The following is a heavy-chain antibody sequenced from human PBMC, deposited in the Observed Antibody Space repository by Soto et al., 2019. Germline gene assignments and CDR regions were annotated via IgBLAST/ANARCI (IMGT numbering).Heavy chain of an antibody. CDR3: ARSYDFWSGYYYYGMDV. J-gene: IGHJ6*02. CDR1: GFTFSSYG. CDR2: ISYDGSNK. V-gene: IGHV3-30*03. D-gene: IGHD3-3*01. Sequence: GGSLRLSCAASGFTFSSYGMHWVRQAPGKGLEWVAVISYDGSNKYYADSVKGRFTISRDNSKNTLYLQMNSLRAEDTAVYYCARSYDFWSGYYYYGMDVWGQGTTVTVSS.